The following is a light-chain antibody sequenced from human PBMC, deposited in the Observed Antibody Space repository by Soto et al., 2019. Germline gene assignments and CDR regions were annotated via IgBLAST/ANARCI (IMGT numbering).Light chain of an antibody. CDR2: EVS. Sequence: QSALTQPPSASGSPGQSVTISCSGTSSDVGGYNYVSWYQQHPGKAPKLMIYEVSKRPSGVPDRFSGSKSGNTASLTVSGLQSEDDADDYCVSYGGSNNLIFGGRTKLTFL. CDR3: VSYGGSNNLI. V-gene: IGLV2-8*01. J-gene: IGLJ2*01. CDR1: SSDVGGYNY.